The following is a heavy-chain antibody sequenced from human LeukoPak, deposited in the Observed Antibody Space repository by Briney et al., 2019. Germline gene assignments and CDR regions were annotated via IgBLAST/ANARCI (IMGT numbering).Heavy chain of an antibody. J-gene: IGHJ6*02. D-gene: IGHD7-27*01. V-gene: IGHV3-21*01. CDR1: GFNFNTYS. CDR3: ARAGDILLVSYFHYYGMDV. CDR2: ISSTSNYI. Sequence: PGGSLRLSCAVSGFNFNTYSMNWVRHAPGKGPEWVSSISSTSNYIYYAESVKGRFAVSRDNAKNSLYLQMNSLRADDTAVYYCARAGDILLVSYFHYYGMDVWGQGTTVIVSS.